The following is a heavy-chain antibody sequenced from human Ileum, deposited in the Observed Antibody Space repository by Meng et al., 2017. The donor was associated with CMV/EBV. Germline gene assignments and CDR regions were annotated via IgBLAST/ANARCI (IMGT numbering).Heavy chain of an antibody. Sequence: LVESGGGLVKAGGCLRLSWAGSGFTLRNDWMSWVRQVPGKGLEWVGRVKSGGTIDYAAPVKGRFTISRDDAKNTMYLQINSLKTEDTARYYCLYSGNEWCYGYWGQGTLVTVSS. V-gene: IGHV3-15*01. J-gene: IGHJ4*02. CDR2: VKSGGTI. CDR3: LYSGNEWCYGY. D-gene: IGHD5-12*01. CDR1: GFTLRNDW.